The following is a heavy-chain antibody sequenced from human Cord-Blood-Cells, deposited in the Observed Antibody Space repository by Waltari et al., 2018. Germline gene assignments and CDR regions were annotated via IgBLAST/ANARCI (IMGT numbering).Heavy chain of an antibody. J-gene: IGHJ4*02. Sequence: QVQLQQWGAGLLKPSETLSLTCGVCGGSFSGYYWSCTRQPPVKGLEWIGEINHSGSTNYNPSLKSRVTISVDTSKNQFSLKLSSVTAADTAVYYCARGVVWYYYGSGSYYFDYWGQGTLVTVSS. CDR1: GGSFSGYY. CDR2: INHSGST. D-gene: IGHD3-10*01. CDR3: ARGVVWYYYGSGSYYFDY. V-gene: IGHV4-34*01.